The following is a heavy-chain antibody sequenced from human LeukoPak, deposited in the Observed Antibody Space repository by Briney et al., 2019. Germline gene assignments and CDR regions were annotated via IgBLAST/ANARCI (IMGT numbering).Heavy chain of an antibody. CDR1: GGTFSSYA. V-gene: IGHV1-69*13. D-gene: IGHD4-17*01. CDR2: IIPIFGTA. CDR3: ATARGNTVNHFDY. J-gene: IGHJ4*02. Sequence: SVKVSCKASGGTFSSYAISWVRQAPGQGLEWMGGIIPIFGTANYAQKFQGRVTITADESTSTAYMELSSLRSEDTAVYYCATARGNTVNHFDYWGQGTLVTVSS.